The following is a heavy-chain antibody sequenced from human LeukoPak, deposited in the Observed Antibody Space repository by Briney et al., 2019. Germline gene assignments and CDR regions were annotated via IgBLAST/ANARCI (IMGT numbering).Heavy chain of an antibody. V-gene: IGHV1-69*13. J-gene: IGHJ5*02. Sequence: SVKVSCKASGGTFSSYAISWVRQAPGQGLEWMGGIIPIFGTANYAQKFQGRVTITADESTSTAYMELSSLRSEDTAVYYCARRNTYSSKTIDPWGQGTLVTVSS. CDR3: ARRNTYSSKTIDP. CDR1: GGTFSSYA. CDR2: IIPIFGTA. D-gene: IGHD6-19*01.